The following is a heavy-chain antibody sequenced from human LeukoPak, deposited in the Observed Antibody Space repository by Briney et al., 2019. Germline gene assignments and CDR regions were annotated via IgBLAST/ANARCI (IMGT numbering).Heavy chain of an antibody. Sequence: SETLSLTCGVSGYSISDGYYWGWIRQPPGKGREWIGSSYHGGRTDYNASLKSRVTISLDTSNYQFSLKLSSVTAADTAVYYCARGRWDVWGSYRPGYFDYWGQGTLVTVSS. CDR1: GYSISDGYY. V-gene: IGHV4-38-2*01. CDR2: SYHGGRT. D-gene: IGHD3-16*02. J-gene: IGHJ4*02. CDR3: ARGRWDVWGSYRPGYFDY.